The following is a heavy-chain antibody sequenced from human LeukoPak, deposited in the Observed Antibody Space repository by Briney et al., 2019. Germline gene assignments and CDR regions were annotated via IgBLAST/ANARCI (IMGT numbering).Heavy chain of an antibody. V-gene: IGHV4-30-2*01. CDR2: IYHSGSP. Sequence: SETLSLTCAVSGVPISSGGYSWRWLRQPPGKGLEWIGYIYHSGSPYYNPPLKSRVTISVDRSKIQFSLKLSSVTAADTAVYYCARTPYGSGSYTFDYWGQGTLVTVSS. CDR3: ARTPYGSGSYTFDY. D-gene: IGHD3-10*01. J-gene: IGHJ4*02. CDR1: GVPISSGGYS.